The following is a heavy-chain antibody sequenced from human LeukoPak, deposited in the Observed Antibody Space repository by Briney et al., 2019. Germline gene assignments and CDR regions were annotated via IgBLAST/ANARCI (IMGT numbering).Heavy chain of an antibody. V-gene: IGHV3-33*06. CDR1: GFTFSSYG. CDR3: AKDRWFGGLPAYYFDY. D-gene: IGHD3-10*01. Sequence: GGSLRLSCAASGFTFSSYGMHWVRQAPGKGLEWVAVIWYDGSNKYYADSVKGRFTISRDNSKNTLYLQMNSLRAEDTAVYYCAKDRWFGGLPAYYFDYWGQGTLVTVSS. CDR2: IWYDGSNK. J-gene: IGHJ4*02.